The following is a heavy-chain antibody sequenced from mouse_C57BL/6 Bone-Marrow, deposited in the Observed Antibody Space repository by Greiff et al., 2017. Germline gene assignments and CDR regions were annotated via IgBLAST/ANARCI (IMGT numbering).Heavy chain of an antibody. J-gene: IGHJ4*01. CDR1: GYTFTSYG. CDR2: IYPRSGNT. D-gene: IGHD2-4*01. Sequence: QVQLKESGAELARPGASVKLSCKASGYTFTSYGISWVKQRTGQGLEWIGEIYPRSGNTYYNEKFKGKATLTADKSSSTAYMELRSRTSEDSAVYFCANYDAYYYAMDYWGQGTSVTVSS. V-gene: IGHV1-81*01. CDR3: ANYDAYYYAMDY.